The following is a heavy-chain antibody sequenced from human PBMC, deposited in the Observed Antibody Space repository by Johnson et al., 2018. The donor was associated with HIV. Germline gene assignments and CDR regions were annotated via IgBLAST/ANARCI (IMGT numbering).Heavy chain of an antibody. J-gene: IGHJ3*02. CDR2: ISYDGSNK. CDR3: ARGRKSSCYIDAFDI. D-gene: IGHD3-22*01. CDR1: GFTFSSYA. V-gene: IGHV3-30*04. Sequence: QVQLVESGGGVVQPGRSLRLSCAASGFTFSSYAMHWVRQAPGKGLEWVAVISYDGSNKYYADSVKGRFTISRDNSKNKLYLQMNSLRAEDTAVYYCARGRKSSCYIDAFDIWGQGTMVTVSS.